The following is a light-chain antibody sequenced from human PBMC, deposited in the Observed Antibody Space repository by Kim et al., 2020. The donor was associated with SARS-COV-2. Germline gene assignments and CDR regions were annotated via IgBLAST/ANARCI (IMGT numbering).Light chain of an antibody. CDR3: QQYYSAPT. J-gene: IGKJ1*01. V-gene: IGKV4-1*01. CDR1: QSVLYSSNNKYY. CDR2: WAS. Sequence: RATINCKSGQSVLYSSNNKYYLAWYQQKPGQPPKMLIYWASTRESGVPDRFSGSGSGTDFTLTISSLQAEDVAVYYCQQYYSAPTFGLGTKVE.